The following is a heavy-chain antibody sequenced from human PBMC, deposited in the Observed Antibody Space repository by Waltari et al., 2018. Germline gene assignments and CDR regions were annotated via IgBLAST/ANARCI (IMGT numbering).Heavy chain of an antibody. V-gene: IGHV1-24*01. CDR1: GYTLTELP. J-gene: IGHJ4*02. CDR2: FVPEDGET. CDR3: ATAFMVQGMGRNDY. D-gene: IGHD3-10*01. Sequence: QVQLVQSGAEVKKPGASVKVSCKVSGYTLTELPMHWVGQAPGKGLEWMGGFVPEDGETIYDQKFQGRVTMTEDTSTDTAYMELSSLRSEDTAVYYCATAFMVQGMGRNDYWGQGTLVTVSS.